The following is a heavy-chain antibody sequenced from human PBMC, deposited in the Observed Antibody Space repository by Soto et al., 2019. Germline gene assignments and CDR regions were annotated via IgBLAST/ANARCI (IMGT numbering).Heavy chain of an antibody. CDR3: ARQGQAYDFWSGYYRAYNWFDP. J-gene: IGHJ5*02. V-gene: IGHV4-39*01. CDR2: IYYSGST. Sequence: SETLSLTCTVSGGSISSSSYYWGWIRQPPGKGLEWIGSIYYSGSTYYNPSLKSRVTISVDTSKNQFSLKLSSVTAADTAVYYCARQGQAYDFWSGYYRAYNWFDPWGQGTLVTVSS. D-gene: IGHD3-3*01. CDR1: GGSISSSSYY.